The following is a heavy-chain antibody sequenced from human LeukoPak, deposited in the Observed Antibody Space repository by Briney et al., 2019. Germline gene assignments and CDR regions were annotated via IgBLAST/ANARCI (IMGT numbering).Heavy chain of an antibody. V-gene: IGHV3-7*01. J-gene: IGHJ4*02. CDR3: ASFTGYYYYFDY. CDR1: GFTFSTYW. CDR2: INQDGSEK. Sequence: GGSLSLSCAASGFTFSTYWMSWVRQAPGKGLEWVANINQDGSEKYYVDSVKGRFTISRDNAKNSLYLRMNSLRAEDTAVYYCASFTGYYYYFDYWGQGILVTVSS. D-gene: IGHD3-9*01.